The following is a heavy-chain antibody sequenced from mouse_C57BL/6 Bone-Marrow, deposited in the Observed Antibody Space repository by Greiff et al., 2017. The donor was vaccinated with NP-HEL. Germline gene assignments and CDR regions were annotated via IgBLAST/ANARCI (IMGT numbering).Heavy chain of an antibody. CDR2: ISSGGDYI. CDR1: GFTFSSYA. J-gene: IGHJ3*01. CDR3: TRDYGTFAY. V-gene: IGHV5-9-1*02. Sequence: EVQGVESGEGLVKPGGSLKLSCAASGFTFSSYAMSWVRQTPEKRLEWVAYISSGGDYIYYADTAKGRFTISRDNARNTLYLQMSSLKSEDTAMYYCTRDYGTFAYWGQGTLVTVSA. D-gene: IGHD2-4*01.